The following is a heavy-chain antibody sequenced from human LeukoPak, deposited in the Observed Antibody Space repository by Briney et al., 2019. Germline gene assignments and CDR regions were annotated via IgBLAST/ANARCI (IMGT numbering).Heavy chain of an antibody. V-gene: IGHV3-30*02. Sequence: PGGSLRLSCAASGFTFSNYAMHWVRQAPGKGLEWVAFIRYDGSNKYYADSVKGRFTISRDNSKNTLYLQMNSLRAEDAAVYYCAKDTRGDYGCDFDYWGQGTLVTVSS. CDR3: AKDTRGDYGCDFDY. D-gene: IGHD3-10*01. CDR1: GFTFSNYA. J-gene: IGHJ4*02. CDR2: IRYDGSNK.